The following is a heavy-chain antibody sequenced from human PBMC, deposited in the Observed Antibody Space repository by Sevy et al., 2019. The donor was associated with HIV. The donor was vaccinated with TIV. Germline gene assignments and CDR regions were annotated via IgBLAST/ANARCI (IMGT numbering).Heavy chain of an antibody. CDR2: IYYSGST. J-gene: IGHJ6*03. V-gene: IGHV4-59*01. Sequence: SETLSLTCTVSGGSISSYYWSWIRQPPGKGLEWIGYIYYSGSTNYNPSLKSRVTISVDTSKNQFSLRLSSVTAADTAVYYWARDGLDGYYDSSGYYYYYMDVWGKGTTVTVSS. CDR3: ARDGLDGYYDSSGYYYYYMDV. CDR1: GGSISSYY. D-gene: IGHD3-22*01.